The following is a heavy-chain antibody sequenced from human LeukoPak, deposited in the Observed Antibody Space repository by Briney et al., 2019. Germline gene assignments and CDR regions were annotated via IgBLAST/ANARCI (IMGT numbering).Heavy chain of an antibody. V-gene: IGHV3-33*01. D-gene: IGHD3-9*01. CDR2: IWYDGSNK. CDR3: ARNDILTGMFDY. Sequence: GGSLRLSCAASGFTFSSYGMHWVRQAPGKGLEGVAVIWYDGSNKYYADSVKGRFTIYRDNSKNTLYLQMNSLRAEDTAVYYCARNDILTGMFDYWGQGTLVTVSS. CDR1: GFTFSSYG. J-gene: IGHJ4*02.